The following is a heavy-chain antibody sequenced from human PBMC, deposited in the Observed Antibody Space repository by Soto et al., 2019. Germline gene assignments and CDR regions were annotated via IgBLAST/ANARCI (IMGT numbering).Heavy chain of an antibody. D-gene: IGHD2-15*01. Sequence: GGSLRLSCEASGFTFSGFDMHWVRQPTGKGLEWVSTIGTAGDTYYAVSVKGHFTISRDNAKSSLSLQMNSLRAGDTAVYFCARGQEVGAHFFDSWGQGTQVTVSS. J-gene: IGHJ4*02. CDR1: GFTFSGFD. V-gene: IGHV3-13*01. CDR2: IGTAGDT. CDR3: ARGQEVGAHFFDS.